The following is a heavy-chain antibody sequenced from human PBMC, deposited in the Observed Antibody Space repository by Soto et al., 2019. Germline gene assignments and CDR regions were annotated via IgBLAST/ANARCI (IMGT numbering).Heavy chain of an antibody. Sequence: ASVKVSFKASGYIFTSFHMHWVRQAPGQGLEWMGMINPSGGRTEYAQKFQGRVTMTSDTSTSTVYMELSTLRSEDTAVYYCARAGINWLDPWGQGTQVTVSS. CDR1: GYIFTSFH. CDR2: INPSGGRT. D-gene: IGHD1-20*01. J-gene: IGHJ5*02. V-gene: IGHV1-46*01. CDR3: ARAGINWLDP.